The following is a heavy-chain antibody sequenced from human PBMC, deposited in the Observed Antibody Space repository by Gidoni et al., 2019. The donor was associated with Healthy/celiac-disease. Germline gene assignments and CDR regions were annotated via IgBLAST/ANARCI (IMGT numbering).Heavy chain of an antibody. CDR1: GGYISSSSYY. CDR3: ARLRDIVVVDGAFDI. D-gene: IGHD2-15*01. Sequence: QLQLQESGPGLVKPSETRSLTCTVSGGYISSSSYYWGWSRQPPGKGMELIGSMYYSGSTYSTPSLKSRVTISVDTSKNQFSLKLSSVTAADTAVYYCARLRDIVVVDGAFDIWGQGTMVTVSS. V-gene: IGHV4-39*01. J-gene: IGHJ3*02. CDR2: MYYSGST.